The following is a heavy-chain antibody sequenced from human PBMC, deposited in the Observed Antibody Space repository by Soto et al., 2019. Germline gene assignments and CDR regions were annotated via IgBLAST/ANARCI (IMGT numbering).Heavy chain of an antibody. CDR2: IYPGDSDT. V-gene: IGHV5-51*01. CDR1: GYSFTSYW. Sequence: GESLKISCKGSGYSFTSYWIGWVRQMPGKGLEWMGIIYPGDSDTRYSPSFQGQVTISADKSISTAYLQWSSLKASDTAMYYCARHGSDIVVVAAADYYYYGMDVWGQGTTVTVSS. CDR3: ARHGSDIVVVAAADYYYYGMDV. J-gene: IGHJ6*02. D-gene: IGHD2-2*01.